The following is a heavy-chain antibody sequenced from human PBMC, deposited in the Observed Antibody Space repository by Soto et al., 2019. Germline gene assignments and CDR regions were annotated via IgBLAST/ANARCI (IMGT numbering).Heavy chain of an antibody. CDR3: FGCTSASCQLGFDP. V-gene: IGHV1-69*02. CDR1: GGTFSSYA. J-gene: IGHJ5*02. D-gene: IGHD2-2*01. Sequence: QVQLVQSGTEVKKPGSSVKVSCKASGGTFSSYAISWVRQAPGQGLEWMGRIIPTLGVAYYAQRFQARVTITADKFTSTAYMELSSLTYEDTAVYYCFGCTSASCQLGFDPWGQGTLVTVSS. CDR2: IIPTLGVA.